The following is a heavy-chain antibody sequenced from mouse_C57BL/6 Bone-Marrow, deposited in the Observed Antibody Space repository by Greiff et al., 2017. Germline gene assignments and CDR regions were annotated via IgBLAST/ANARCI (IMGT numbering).Heavy chain of an antibody. J-gene: IGHJ3*01. V-gene: IGHV5-17*01. D-gene: IGHD2-12*01. CDR2: ISSGSSTN. CDR3: ARGLLPAWFAY. CDR1: GFTFSDYG. Sequence: EVQGVGSGGGLVKPGGSLKLSCAASGFTFSDYGMHWVRQAPEKGLEWVAYISSGSSTNYYADTVKGRFTISRDNATNTLFLQMTSLRSEDTAMYYCARGLLPAWFAYWGQGTLVTVSA.